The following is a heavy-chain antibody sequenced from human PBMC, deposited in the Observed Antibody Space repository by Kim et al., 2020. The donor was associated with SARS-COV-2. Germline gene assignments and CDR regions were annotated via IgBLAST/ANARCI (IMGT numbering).Heavy chain of an antibody. CDR2: INHSGST. V-gene: IGHV4-34*01. J-gene: IGHJ6*02. CDR3: ARDPVSSSWYLGVASYYYYGMDV. D-gene: IGHD6-13*01. Sequence: SETLSLTCAVYGGSFSGYYWSWIRQPPGKGLEWIGEINHSGSTNYNPSLKSRVTISVDTSKNQFSLKLSSVTAADTAVYYCARDPVSSSWYLGVASYYYYGMDVWGQGTTVTVSS. CDR1: GGSFSGYY.